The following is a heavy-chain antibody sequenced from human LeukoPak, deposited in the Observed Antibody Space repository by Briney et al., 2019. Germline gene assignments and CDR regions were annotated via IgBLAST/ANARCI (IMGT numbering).Heavy chain of an antibody. CDR2: IYSGGST. D-gene: IGHD2-15*01. Sequence: GGSLRLSCAASGFTVSSNYMSWVRQAPGKGLEWVSVIYSGGSTYYADSVKGRFTISRDNSKNTLYLQMNSLRAEDTAVYYCAREVGYCSGGSCLYYFDYWGQGTLVTVSS. CDR3: AREVGYCSGGSCLYYFDY. CDR1: GFTVSSNY. V-gene: IGHV3-66*01. J-gene: IGHJ4*02.